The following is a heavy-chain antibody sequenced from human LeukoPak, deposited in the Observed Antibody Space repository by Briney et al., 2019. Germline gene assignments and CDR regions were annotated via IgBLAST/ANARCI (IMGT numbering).Heavy chain of an antibody. V-gene: IGHV3-20*04. CDR3: ARRDIVVVPAAIFGAFDI. J-gene: IGHJ3*02. Sequence: GGSLRLSCAASGFTFDDYGMSCVRQAPGKGLEWVSGINWNGGSTGYADSVKGRFTISRDNAKNSLYLQMNSLRAEDTALYYCARRDIVVVPAAIFGAFDIWGQGTMVTVSS. CDR2: INWNGGST. D-gene: IGHD2-2*02. CDR1: GFTFDDYG.